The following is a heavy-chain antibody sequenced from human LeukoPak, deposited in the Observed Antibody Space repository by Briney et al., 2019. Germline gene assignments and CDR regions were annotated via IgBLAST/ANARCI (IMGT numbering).Heavy chain of an antibody. V-gene: IGHV4-31*03. Sequence: PSQTLSLTCTVSGGSISSGGSYWSWIRQHPGKGLEWIGYIYYSGSTYYNPSLKSRVTISVDTSKNQFSLKLSSVTAADTAVYYCARSPYSSSWYYFDYWGQGTLVTVSS. CDR3: ARSPYSSSWYYFDY. CDR1: GGSISSGGSY. CDR2: IYYSGST. D-gene: IGHD6-13*01. J-gene: IGHJ4*02.